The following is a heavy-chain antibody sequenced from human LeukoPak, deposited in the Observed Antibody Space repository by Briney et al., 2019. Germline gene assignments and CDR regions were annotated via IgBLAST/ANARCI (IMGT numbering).Heavy chain of an antibody. CDR1: GGSISSYY. Sequence: SETLSLTCTVSGGSISSYYWSWIRQPPGKGLEWIGYIHYSGSTNYNPSLKSRVTISVDTSKNQFSLKLSSVTAADTAVYYCARYDYGDYVGDAFDIWGQGTMVTVSS. CDR2: IHYSGST. V-gene: IGHV4-59*08. CDR3: ARYDYGDYVGDAFDI. D-gene: IGHD4-17*01. J-gene: IGHJ3*02.